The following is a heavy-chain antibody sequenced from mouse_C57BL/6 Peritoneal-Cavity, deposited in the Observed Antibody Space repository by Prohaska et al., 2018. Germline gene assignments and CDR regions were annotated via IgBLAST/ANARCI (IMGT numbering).Heavy chain of an antibody. V-gene: IGHV4-1*01. CDR3: ARQGANWDWFAY. CDR2: INPDSSTI. D-gene: IGHD4-1*01. Sequence: EVKLLQSGGGLVQPGGSLKLSCAASGIDFSRYWMSWVRRAPGKGLEWIGEINPDSSTINYAPSLKDKFIISRDNDKNTLYLQMSKVRSEDTDLYYCARQGANWDWFAYWGQGTLVTVSA. J-gene: IGHJ3*01. CDR1: GIDFSRYW.